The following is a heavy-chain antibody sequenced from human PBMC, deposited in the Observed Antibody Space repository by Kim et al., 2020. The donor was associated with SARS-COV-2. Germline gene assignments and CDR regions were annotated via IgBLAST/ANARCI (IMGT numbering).Heavy chain of an antibody. V-gene: IGHV3-33*06. J-gene: IGHJ6*02. D-gene: IGHD6-13*01. Sequence: GGSLRLSCAASGFTFSSYAMHWVRQAPGKGLEWVAVIWYDGSNKYYADSVKGRFTISRDNSKNTLYLQMNSLRAEDTAVYYCAKDRCAAAAGTCYYYGMDVWGQGTTVTVSS. CDR3: AKDRCAAAAGTCYYYGMDV. CDR2: IWYDGSNK. CDR1: GFTFSSYA.